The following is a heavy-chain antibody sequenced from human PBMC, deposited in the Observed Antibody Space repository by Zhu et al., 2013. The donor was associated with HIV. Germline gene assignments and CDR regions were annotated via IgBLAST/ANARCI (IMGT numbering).Heavy chain of an antibody. J-gene: IGHJ5*02. D-gene: IGHD2-2*01. V-gene: IGHV1-69*12. CDR3: ARGPYCSSTSCYLSWFDP. Sequence: QVQLVQSGAEVKKPGSSVKVSCKASGGTFSSYAISWVRQAPGQGLEWMGWIIPIFGIANYAQKFQGRVTITADESTSTAYMELSSLRSEDTAVYYCARGPYCSSTSCYLSWFDPGAREPWSPSPQ. CDR1: GGTFSSYA. CDR2: IIPIFGIA.